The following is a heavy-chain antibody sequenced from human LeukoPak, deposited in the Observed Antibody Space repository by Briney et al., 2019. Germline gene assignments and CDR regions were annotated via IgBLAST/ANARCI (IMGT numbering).Heavy chain of an antibody. CDR3: ARRPRPYYYDSSGYYSPRGY. J-gene: IGHJ4*02. Sequence: SQTLSLTCAVSGGSISSGGYSWSWIRQPPGKGLEWIGEINHSGSTNYNPSLKSRVTISVDTSKNQFSLKLSSVTAADTAVYYCARRPRPYYYDSSGYYSPRGYWGQGTLVTVSS. D-gene: IGHD3-22*01. CDR2: INHSGST. CDR1: GGSISSGGYS. V-gene: IGHV4-30-2*01.